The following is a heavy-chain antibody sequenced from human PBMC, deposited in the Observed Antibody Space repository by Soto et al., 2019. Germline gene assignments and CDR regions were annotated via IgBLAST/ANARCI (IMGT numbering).Heavy chain of an antibody. CDR2: IYHSGST. CDR3: ARAGAYCSSTSCPGNWFDP. V-gene: IGHV4-30-2*01. D-gene: IGHD2-2*01. CDR1: GGSISSGGYS. J-gene: IGHJ5*02. Sequence: TLYLTCAVSGGSISSGGYSWSWIRQPPGKGLEWIGYIYHSGSTYYNPSLKSRVAISVDRSKNQFSLKLSSVTAADTAVYYCARAGAYCSSTSCPGNWFDPWGQGALVTVSS.